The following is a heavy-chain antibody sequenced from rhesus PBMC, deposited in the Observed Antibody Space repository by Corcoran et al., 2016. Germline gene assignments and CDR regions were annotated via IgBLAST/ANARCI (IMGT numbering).Heavy chain of an antibody. J-gene: IGHJ4*01. Sequence: QLQLQDSGPGLVKPSENLSLTCAVSGGSTSRNYWNRTRPTPGEGREWIGRISGSGVSTDYNPSLKSRVTISTDTSKNQFSLKLSSVTAADTAVYYCARGRFPRRQRPYFDYWGQGVLVTVSS. CDR3: ARGRFPRRQRPYFDY. V-gene: IGHV4-173*01. CDR1: GGSTSRNY. CDR2: ISGSGVST. D-gene: IGHD6-25*01.